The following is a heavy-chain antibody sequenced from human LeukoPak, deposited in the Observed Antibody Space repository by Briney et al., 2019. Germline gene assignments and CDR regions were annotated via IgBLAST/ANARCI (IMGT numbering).Heavy chain of an antibody. V-gene: IGHV1-18*01. D-gene: IGHD2-21*02. CDR2: ISAYNGNT. CDR1: GYTFTSYG. CDR3: ARDRMAYCGGDCYPDAFDI. Sequence: ASVKVSCKASGYTFTSYGISWVRQTPGQGLEWRGWISAYNGNTNYAQKLQGRVTMTTDTSTSTAYMELRSLRSDDTAVYYCARDRMAYCGGDCYPDAFDIWGQGTMVTVSS. J-gene: IGHJ3*02.